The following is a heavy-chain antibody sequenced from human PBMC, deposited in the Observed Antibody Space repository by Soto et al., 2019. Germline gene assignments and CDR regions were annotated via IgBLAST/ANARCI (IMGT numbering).Heavy chain of an antibody. V-gene: IGHV3-21*01. CDR1: GFTFSSYS. Sequence: EVQLVESGGGLVKLGGSLRLSCAASGFTFSSYSMNWVRQAPGKGLEWVSSISSSSSYIYYADSVKGRFTISRDNAKNSLYLQMNSLRAEDTAVYYCARPLVYCSGGSCPLFGYWGQGTLVTVSS. J-gene: IGHJ4*02. CDR2: ISSSSSYI. CDR3: ARPLVYCSGGSCPLFGY. D-gene: IGHD2-15*01.